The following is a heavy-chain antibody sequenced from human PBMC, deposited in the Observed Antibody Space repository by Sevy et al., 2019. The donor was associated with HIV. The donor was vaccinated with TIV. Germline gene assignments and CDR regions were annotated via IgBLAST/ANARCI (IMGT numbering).Heavy chain of an antibody. CDR3: ARVLSRRYYDSSGYQVYYYYGMDV. CDR2: INSDGSST. CDR1: GLTFSSYW. D-gene: IGHD3-22*01. J-gene: IGHJ6*02. Sequence: GGSLRLSCAASGLTFSSYWMHWVRQAPGKGLVWVSRINSDGSSTSYADSVKGRFTISRDNAKNTLYLQMNSLRAEDTAVYYCARVLSRRYYDSSGYQVYYYYGMDVWGQGTTVTVSS. V-gene: IGHV3-74*01.